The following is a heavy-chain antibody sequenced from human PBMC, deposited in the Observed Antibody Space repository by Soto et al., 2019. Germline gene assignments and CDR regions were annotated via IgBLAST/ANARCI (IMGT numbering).Heavy chain of an antibody. CDR3: ARFVLRYFDLDI. Sequence: PGGSLRLSCAASGFTFSPFWMHWVRQAPGKGLEWVSVLYSGGSTILADSVKGRFTISRDNSENTLFLQMNSLRAEDTAVYYCARFVLRYFDLDIWGQGTTVTVSS. D-gene: IGHD3-9*01. CDR2: LYSGGST. V-gene: IGHV3-66*01. J-gene: IGHJ6*02. CDR1: GFTFSPFW.